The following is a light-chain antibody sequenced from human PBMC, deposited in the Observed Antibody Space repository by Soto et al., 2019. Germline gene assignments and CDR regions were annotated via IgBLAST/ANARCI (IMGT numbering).Light chain of an antibody. Sequence: EIVMTQSPATLSVSPGERATLSCRASQSVSSNLAWYQQKPGQAPRLLIYGASTRATGIPARFSGSGSGTEFTHTIISLQSEDFAVYYCQQYNNWPPGTFGQGTKVEIK. V-gene: IGKV3-15*01. CDR1: QSVSSN. J-gene: IGKJ1*01. CDR2: GAS. CDR3: QQYNNWPPGT.